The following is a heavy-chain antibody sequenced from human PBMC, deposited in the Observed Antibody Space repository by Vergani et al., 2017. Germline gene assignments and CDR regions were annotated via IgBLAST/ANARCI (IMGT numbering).Heavy chain of an antibody. D-gene: IGHD1-1*01. J-gene: IGHJ6*02. CDR3: TRVVGRQLGPTNYGMDV. CDR2: IRSKAYGGTT. Sequence: EVQLVESGGGLVQPGRSLRLSCTASGFTFGDYAMSWVRQAPGKGLECVGFIRSKAYGGTTEYDASVKGRFTISRDASNSIAYLQMNSLKTEDTAVYYCTRVVGRQLGPTNYGMDVWGQGTTVTVSS. V-gene: IGHV3-49*04. CDR1: GFTFGDYA.